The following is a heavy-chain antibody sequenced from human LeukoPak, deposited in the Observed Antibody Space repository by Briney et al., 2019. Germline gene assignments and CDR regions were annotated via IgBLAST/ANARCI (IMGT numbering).Heavy chain of an antibody. J-gene: IGHJ4*02. Sequence: SETLSLTCTVSGGSISSGSYYWSWIRQPPGKGLEWIGYIYYSGSTNYNPSLKSRVTISVDTSKNQFSLKLSSVTAANTAVYYCARRGSGWYVDWGQGTLVTVSS. CDR2: IYYSGST. CDR1: GGSISSGSYY. D-gene: IGHD6-19*01. CDR3: ARRGSGWYVD. V-gene: IGHV4-61*01.